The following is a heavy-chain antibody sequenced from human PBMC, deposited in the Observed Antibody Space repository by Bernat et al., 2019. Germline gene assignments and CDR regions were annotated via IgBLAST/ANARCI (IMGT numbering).Heavy chain of an antibody. Sequence: EVQLVQSGAEVKKPGESLKISCKGSGYSFSSYWIGWVRQMPGKGLEWMGIIYPGDSDTRYSPSFQGQVTISADKSISTAYLQWSSLKASDTAMYYCARHSHSYGSLTGDMDVWGQGTTVTVSS. J-gene: IGHJ6*02. V-gene: IGHV5-51*01. CDR2: IYPGDSDT. D-gene: IGHD5-18*01. CDR1: GYSFSSYW. CDR3: ARHSHSYGSLTGDMDV.